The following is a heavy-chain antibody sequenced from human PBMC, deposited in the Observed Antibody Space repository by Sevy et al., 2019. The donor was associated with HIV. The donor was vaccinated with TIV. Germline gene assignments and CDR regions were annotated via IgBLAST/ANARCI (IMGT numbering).Heavy chain of an antibody. CDR3: ATDIARANDN. J-gene: IGHJ4*02. V-gene: IGHV1-46*01. CDR2: IDPSGGST. D-gene: IGHD6-13*01. Sequence: ASVKVSCKAFGYTFSNYYIHWVRQAPGQGLEWMGVIDPSGGSTNYAQKFQGRVTMTRDTSTSTVYMEVSSLRSEDSAIYHCATDIARANDNWGQGTLVTVSS. CDR1: GYTFSNYY.